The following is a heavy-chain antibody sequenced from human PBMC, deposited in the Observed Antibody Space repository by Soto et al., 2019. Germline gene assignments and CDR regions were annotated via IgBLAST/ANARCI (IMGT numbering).Heavy chain of an antibody. V-gene: IGHV3-23*01. CDR2: MSGSGANT. CDR1: GFTSSNYA. D-gene: IGHD3-22*01. CDR3: AKGLYYYDSSGYRVFDY. Sequence: GGSLRLSCAASGFTSSNYAMSWVRQAPGKGLEWVSGMSGSGANTYYTDSVKGRFTISRDNSKKTVYLQMHGLRADDTAVYYCAKGLYYYDSSGYRVFDYWGQGALVTVSS. J-gene: IGHJ4*02.